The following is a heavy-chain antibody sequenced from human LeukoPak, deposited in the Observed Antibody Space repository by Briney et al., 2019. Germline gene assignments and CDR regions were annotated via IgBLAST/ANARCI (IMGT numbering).Heavy chain of an antibody. CDR2: INSDGSST. V-gene: IGHV3-74*01. CDR3: AKDRQFTMIVVVGSYFDY. D-gene: IGHD3-22*01. CDR1: GFTFSSYW. Sequence: GGSLRLSCAASGFTFSSYWMHWVRQAPGKGLVWVSRINSDGSSTSYADSVKGRFTISRDNSKNTLYLQMNSLRAEDTAVYYCAKDRQFTMIVVVGSYFDYWGQGTLVTVSS. J-gene: IGHJ4*02.